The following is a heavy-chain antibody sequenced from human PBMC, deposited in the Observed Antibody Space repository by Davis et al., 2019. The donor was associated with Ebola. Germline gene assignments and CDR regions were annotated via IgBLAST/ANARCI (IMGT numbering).Heavy chain of an antibody. J-gene: IGHJ5*02. CDR1: GVTFSSYC. CDR2: IISSCTI. V-gene: IGHV3-48*01. Sequence: AGSLSLSCAASGVTFSSYCMSWVRQAPGKGLGWVSYIISSCTIYYADSVMVRFPISRDNAKNSLYLQMNSLSAEDTAVYYWARVSWGVGSGTNWFDHWGQGTLVTVSS. D-gene: IGHD3-16*01. CDR3: ARVSWGVGSGTNWFDH.